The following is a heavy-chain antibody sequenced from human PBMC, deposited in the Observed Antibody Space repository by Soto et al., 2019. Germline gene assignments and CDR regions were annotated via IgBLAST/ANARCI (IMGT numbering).Heavy chain of an antibody. V-gene: IGHV3-23*01. CDR2: ISGSGGST. D-gene: IGHD3-10*01. CDR3: AKDLELYGSGSKIGSDY. Sequence: EVQLLESGGGLVQPGGSLRLSCAASGFTFSSYAMSWVRQAPGKGLEWVSAISGSGGSTYYADSVKGRFTISGENSKNTLHLQRHSLKAEDTAVYYCAKDLELYGSGSKIGSDYWGQGTLVTVSS. CDR1: GFTFSSYA. J-gene: IGHJ4*02.